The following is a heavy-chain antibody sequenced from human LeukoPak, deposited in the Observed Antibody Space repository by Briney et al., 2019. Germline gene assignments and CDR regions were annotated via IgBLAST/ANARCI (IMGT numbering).Heavy chain of an antibody. CDR2: IYYSGST. J-gene: IGHJ5*02. CDR3: ARDLLSVVGAPIDNWFDP. CDR1: GGSISSSSYY. D-gene: IGHD2-15*01. Sequence: SETLSLTCTVSGGSISSSSYYWGWIRQPPGKGLEWIGSIYYSGSTYYNPSLKSRVTISVDTSKNQFSLKLSSVTAADTAVYYCARDLLSVVGAPIDNWFDPWGQGTLATVSS. V-gene: IGHV4-39*07.